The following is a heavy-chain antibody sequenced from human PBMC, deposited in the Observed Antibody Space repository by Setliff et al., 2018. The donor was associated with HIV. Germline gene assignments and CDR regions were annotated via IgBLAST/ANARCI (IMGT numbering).Heavy chain of an antibody. V-gene: IGHV4-34*01. CDR2: INYAGVA. D-gene: IGHD2-21*02. CDR1: AWSLSGYF. J-gene: IGHJ6*02. CDR3: ARGGAVTVLGIPSYYSFYGLDK. Sequence: PSETLSLTCGVDAWSLSGYFWVWVRQSPGRGLERIGEINYAGVANYSPSLKSRVTMSIDTSKNQFSLKLSSVTAADTGIYFCARGGAVTVLGIPSYYSFYGLDKWGQGTTVTVSS.